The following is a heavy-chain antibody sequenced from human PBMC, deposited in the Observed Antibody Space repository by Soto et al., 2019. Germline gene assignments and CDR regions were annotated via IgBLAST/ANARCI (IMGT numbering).Heavy chain of an antibody. CDR2: ISWNSGSI. CDR3: AVFHHGGSLDY. V-gene: IGHV3-9*01. Sequence: EVRLVESGGGLVQPGRSLRLSCAASGFTFDDYAMHWVRQAPGKGLEWVSGISWNSGSIGYADSVKGRFTISRDNAKNSLYLQMNSLRAEDTALYYCAVFHHGGSLDYWGQGTLVTVSS. CDR1: GFTFDDYA. J-gene: IGHJ4*02. D-gene: IGHD3-10*01.